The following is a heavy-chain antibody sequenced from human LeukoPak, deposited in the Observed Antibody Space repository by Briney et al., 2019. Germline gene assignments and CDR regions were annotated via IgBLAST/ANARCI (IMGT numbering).Heavy chain of an antibody. CDR1: GFTFSNYE. CDR3: ARESGSRSYYYYMDV. V-gene: IGHV3-21*01. D-gene: IGHD2-2*01. Sequence: GGSLRLSCATSGFTFSNYEMNWVRQAPGKGLEWVSSISSSSSYIYYADSVKGRFTISRDNAKNSLYLQMNSLRAEDTAVYYCARESGSRSYYYYMDVWGKGTTVTVSS. J-gene: IGHJ6*03. CDR2: ISSSSSYI.